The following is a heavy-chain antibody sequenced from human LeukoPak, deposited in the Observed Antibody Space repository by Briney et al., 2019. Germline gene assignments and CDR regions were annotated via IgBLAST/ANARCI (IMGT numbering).Heavy chain of an antibody. CDR3: ARDLKELGYCSSTSCLSNWFDP. V-gene: IGHV4-4*07. CDR1: GGSISSYY. CDR2: IYTSGSN. D-gene: IGHD2-2*01. J-gene: IGHJ5*02. Sequence: SETLSLTCTVSGGSISSYYWSWLRQPAGKGLEWIGRIYTSGSNNYNPSLKSRVTMSVDTSKNPFSLKLSSVTAADTAVYYCARDLKELGYCSSTSCLSNWFDPWGQGTLVTVSS.